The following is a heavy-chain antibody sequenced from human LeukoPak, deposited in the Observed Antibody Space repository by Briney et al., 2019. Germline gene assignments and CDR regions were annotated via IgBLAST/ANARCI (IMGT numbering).Heavy chain of an antibody. V-gene: IGHV4-34*01. CDR1: GGSFSGYY. CDR3: ARVVRGVIWFDP. D-gene: IGHD3-10*01. CDR2: INHSGST. Sequence: SETLSLTCAVYGGSFSGYYWSWIRQPPGKGLEWIGEINHSGSTNYNPSLKSRVTISVDTSKNQFSLKLSSVTAADTAVYYCARVVRGVIWFDPWGQGTLVTVSS. J-gene: IGHJ5*02.